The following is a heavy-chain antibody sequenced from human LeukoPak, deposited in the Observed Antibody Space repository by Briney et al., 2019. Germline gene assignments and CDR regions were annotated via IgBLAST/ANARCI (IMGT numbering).Heavy chain of an antibody. CDR3: AARGYSYVLVDY. J-gene: IGHJ4*02. D-gene: IGHD5-18*01. CDR2: ISGSNGNT. CDR1: GYTFTRYG. Sequence: ASVKVSCKASGYTFTRYGMSWVRQAPGQGLEWMGWISGSNGNTNYAQKLQGRVTMTTDTSTSTAYMELSRLRSDDTAVYYCAARGYSYVLVDYWGQGTLVTVSS. V-gene: IGHV1-18*01.